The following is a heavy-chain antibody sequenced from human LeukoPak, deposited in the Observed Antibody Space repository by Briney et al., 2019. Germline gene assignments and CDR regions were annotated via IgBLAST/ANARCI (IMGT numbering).Heavy chain of an antibody. V-gene: IGHV3-23*01. CDR2: ISGTGNRT. CDR3: ARATRRRFLSYYFDY. CDR1: GFTFSSYA. J-gene: IGHJ4*02. Sequence: GGSLRLSCAASGFTFSSYAMGWVRQAPGKGLEWVSAISGTGNRTYYADSVKGRFTISRDNSKNTLYLQMNSLRAEDTAVYYCARATRRRFLSYYFDYWGQGTLVTVSS. D-gene: IGHD3-3*01.